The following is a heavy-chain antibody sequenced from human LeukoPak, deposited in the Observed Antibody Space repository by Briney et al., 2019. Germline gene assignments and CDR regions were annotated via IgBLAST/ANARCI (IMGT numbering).Heavy chain of an antibody. CDR3: AREGDCSSTSCYGGDY. CDR2: ISAYNGNT. Sequence: ASVKVSCKASGYTFTSYGISWVRQAPGQGLEWMGGISAYNGNTNYAQKLQGRVTMTTDTSTSTAYMEMRSLRSDDTAVYYCAREGDCSSTSCYGGDYWGQGTLVTVSS. D-gene: IGHD2-2*01. V-gene: IGHV1-18*01. CDR1: GYTFTSYG. J-gene: IGHJ4*02.